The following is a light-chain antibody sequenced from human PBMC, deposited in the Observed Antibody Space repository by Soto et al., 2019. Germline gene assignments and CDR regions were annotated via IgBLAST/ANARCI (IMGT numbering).Light chain of an antibody. CDR3: QQYHRSSIT. J-gene: IGKJ5*01. Sequence: DIQITQSPSTLSASVGDRATITCRASQSINNDLAWYQQKPGKAPNLLIYDASTLERGVPSRFSGTGSGTEFTLAINSLQPDDFATYYCQQYHRSSITFGQGTRLEIK. V-gene: IGKV1-5*01. CDR2: DAS. CDR1: QSINND.